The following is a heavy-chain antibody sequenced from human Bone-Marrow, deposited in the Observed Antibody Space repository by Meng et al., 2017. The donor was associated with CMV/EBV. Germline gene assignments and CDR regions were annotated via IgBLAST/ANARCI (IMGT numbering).Heavy chain of an antibody. CDR2: INPNSGGT. CDR3: ARDNNWGPDY. CDR1: GYTFTGYY. Sequence: ASVKVSCKASGYTFTGYYMHWVRQAPGQGLEWMGWINPNSGGTNYAQKFQGRVTMTRDTSINTGYMELTSITSDDTAVYYCARDNNWGPDYWGQGTLVTVSS. J-gene: IGHJ4*02. D-gene: IGHD7-27*01. V-gene: IGHV1-2*02.